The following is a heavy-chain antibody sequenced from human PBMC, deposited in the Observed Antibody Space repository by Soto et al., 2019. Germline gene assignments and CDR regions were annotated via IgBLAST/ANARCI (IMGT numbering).Heavy chain of an antibody. Sequence: QVQLVQSGAEVKKHGSSVKVSCKSSGGTFNNHAINCVRQAPGQGLEWMGGIIPIFGTSKYAQKFHGRGMIPTDESTITAYMELSSLRSEDTAVYYCVRVKMRQMATIWRDKRFDQWGQGSRVKVSS. J-gene: IGHJ5*02. CDR3: VRVKMRQMATIWRDKRFDQ. V-gene: IGHV1-69*01. CDR1: GGTFNNHA. D-gene: IGHD5-12*01. CDR2: IIPIFGTS.